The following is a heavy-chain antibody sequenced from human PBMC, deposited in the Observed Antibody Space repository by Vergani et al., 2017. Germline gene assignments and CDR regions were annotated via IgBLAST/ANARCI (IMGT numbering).Heavy chain of an antibody. V-gene: IGHV3-23*04. CDR3: AKGVGQYSITDAFDI. J-gene: IGHJ3*02. D-gene: IGHD6-13*01. CDR1: GFTFSSYS. CDR2: ISGSGGST. Sequence: ELQLVESGGGLVQPGGSLRLSCAASGFTFSSYSMNWVRQAPGKGLEWVSAISGSGGSTYYADSVKGRFTISRDNSKNTLYLQMNSLRAEDTAVYYCAKGVGQYSITDAFDIWGQGTMVTVSS.